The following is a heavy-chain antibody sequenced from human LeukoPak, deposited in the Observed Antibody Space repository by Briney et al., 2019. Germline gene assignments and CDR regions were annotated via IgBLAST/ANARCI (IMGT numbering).Heavy chain of an antibody. CDR2: IKSKTDGGTT. Sequence: GGSLRLSCAASGFTFSNAWMSWVRQAPGKGLEWVGRIKSKTDGGTTDYAAPVKGRFTTSRDDSKNTLYLQMNSLKTEDTAVYYCTTSRRWFGESKYWGQGTLVTVSS. V-gene: IGHV3-15*01. D-gene: IGHD3-10*01. CDR3: TTSRRWFGESKY. J-gene: IGHJ4*02. CDR1: GFTFSNAW.